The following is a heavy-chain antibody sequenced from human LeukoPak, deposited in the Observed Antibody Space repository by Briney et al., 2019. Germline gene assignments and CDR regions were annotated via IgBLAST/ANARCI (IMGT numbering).Heavy chain of an antibody. Sequence: SVKVSCKASGGTFSSYAISWVRQAPGQGLEWMGGIIPIFGTANYAQKFQGRVTITADESTSTAYMELSSLRSEDTAVYYCARDLRFYKANYALLHYWGQGTLVTVSS. D-gene: IGHD1-7*01. V-gene: IGHV1-69*13. CDR2: IIPIFGTA. CDR1: GGTFSSYA. CDR3: ARDLRFYKANYALLHY. J-gene: IGHJ4*02.